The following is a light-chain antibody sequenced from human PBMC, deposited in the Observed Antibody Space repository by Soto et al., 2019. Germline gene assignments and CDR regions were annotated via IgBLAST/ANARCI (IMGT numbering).Light chain of an antibody. J-gene: IGKJ4*01. CDR1: QSVSSSY. CDR2: GAS. Sequence: EIVLTQSPGTLSLSPGERATLSCRASQSVSSSYLAWYQQKPGQAPRLLIYGASSRATGIPDKFSGSGSGTDFHLTNSRLEHEDFAVYYCQQYGSSPPRLTFGGGTKVAIK. CDR3: QQYGSSPPRLT. V-gene: IGKV3-20*01.